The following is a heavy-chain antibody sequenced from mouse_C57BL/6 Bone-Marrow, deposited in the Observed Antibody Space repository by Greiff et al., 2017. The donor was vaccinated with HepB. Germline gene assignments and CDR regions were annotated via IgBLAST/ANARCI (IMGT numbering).Heavy chain of an antibody. J-gene: IGHJ2*01. CDR3: AVYGNYDY. V-gene: IGHV1-82*01. CDR2: IYPGDGDT. CDR1: GYAFSSSW. D-gene: IGHD2-1*01. Sequence: VQLQQSGPELVKPGASVKISCKASGYAFSSSWMNWVKQRPGKGLEWIGRIYPGDGDTNYNGKFKGKATLTADKSSSTAYMQLSSLKSEDSAVYFCAVYGNYDYWGQGTTLTVSS.